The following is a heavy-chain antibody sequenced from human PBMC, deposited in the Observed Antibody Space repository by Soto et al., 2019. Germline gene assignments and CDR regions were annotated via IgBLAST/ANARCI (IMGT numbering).Heavy chain of an antibody. CDR2: IIPIFGTA. V-gene: IGHV1-69*12. D-gene: IGHD5-18*01. J-gene: IGHJ4*02. Sequence: QVQLVQSGAEVKKPGSSVKVSCKASGSTFSSYAISWVRQAPGQGLEWMGGIIPIFGTANYAQKFQGRVTITADESTSTAYMELSSLRSEDTAVYYCARSVVDTAMVALFDYWGQGTLVTVSS. CDR3: ARSVVDTAMVALFDY. CDR1: GSTFSSYA.